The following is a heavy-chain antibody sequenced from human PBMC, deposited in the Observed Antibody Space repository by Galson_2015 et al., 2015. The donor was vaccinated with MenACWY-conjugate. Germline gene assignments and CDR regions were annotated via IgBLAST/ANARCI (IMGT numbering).Heavy chain of an antibody. V-gene: IGHV3-7*01. J-gene: IGHJ5*02. CDR2: IKPDGSEQ. CDR3: ARGHPKLAP. CDR1: GFTFSTYW. Sequence: SLRLSCAASGFTFSTYWMTWVRQAPGKGLEWVAHIKPDGSEQYYVDSVKGRFTITRDNAKNSLFLQMNSLRVEDTAVYYCARGHPKLAPWGQATLVTVSS.